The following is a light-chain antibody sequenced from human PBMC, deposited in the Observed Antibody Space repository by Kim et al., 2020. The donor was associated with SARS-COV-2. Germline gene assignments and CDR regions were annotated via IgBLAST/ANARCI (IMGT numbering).Light chain of an antibody. V-gene: IGLV2-23*02. J-gene: IGLJ3*02. CDR2: EVS. Sequence: QSALTQPASVSGSPGHSITISCTGTSSDVGSYNLVSWYQQHPGKVPKLMIYEVSKRPSGVSNRFSGSKSGNTASLTISGLQAEDEADYYCCSYAGSSSWVFGGGTQLTVL. CDR1: SSDVGSYNL. CDR3: CSYAGSSSWV.